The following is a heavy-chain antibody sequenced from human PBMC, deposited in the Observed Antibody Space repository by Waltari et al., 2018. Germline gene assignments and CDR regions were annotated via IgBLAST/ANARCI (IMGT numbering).Heavy chain of an antibody. D-gene: IGHD3-10*01. J-gene: IGHJ5*02. V-gene: IGHV3-23*01. CDR1: GFTFRRNT. CDR3: VRDESSIAGSRSDNWFDP. CDR2: IGGRGIST. Sequence: EVQLLESGGGLVQPGGSLRLSCAASGFTFRRNTISWVRQAPGKGLEWVSGIGGRGISTLYADSVKGRFTISRDNSKNTLYLQMNSLRAEDTAVYHCVRDESSIAGSRSDNWFDPWGQGTLVTVSS.